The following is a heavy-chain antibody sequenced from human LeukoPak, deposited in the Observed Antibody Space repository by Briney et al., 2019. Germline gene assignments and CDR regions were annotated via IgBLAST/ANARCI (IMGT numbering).Heavy chain of an antibody. V-gene: IGHV4-39*07. Sequence: SETLSLTCTVSGGSISSSSYYWGWIRQPPGKGLEWIGSIYYSGSTYYNPSLKSRVTISVDTSKNQFSLKLSSVTAADTAVYYCARFWAAARPFDYWGQGTLVTVSS. CDR2: IYYSGST. CDR3: ARFWAAARPFDY. J-gene: IGHJ4*02. CDR1: GGSISSSSYY. D-gene: IGHD6-13*01.